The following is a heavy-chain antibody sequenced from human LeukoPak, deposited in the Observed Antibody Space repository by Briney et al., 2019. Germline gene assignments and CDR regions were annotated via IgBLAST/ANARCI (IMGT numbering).Heavy chain of an antibody. J-gene: IGHJ3*02. CDR2: IYYSGST. D-gene: IGHD3-10*01. V-gene: IGHV4-31*03. CDR3: ARGFGGYGSGSYYIDRHAFDI. CDR1: GGSISSGGYY. Sequence: SQTLSLTCTVSGGSISSGGYYWSWIRQHPGKGLEWIGYIYYSGSTYYNPSLKSRVTISVDTSKNQFSLKLSSVTAADTAVYYCARGFGGYGSGSYYIDRHAFDIWGQGTMVTVSS.